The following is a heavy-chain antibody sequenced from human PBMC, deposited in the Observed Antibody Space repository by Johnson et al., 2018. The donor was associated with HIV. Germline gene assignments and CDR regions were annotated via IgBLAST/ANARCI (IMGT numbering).Heavy chain of an antibody. CDR3: ARAYSSSWYRDDAFDI. CDR1: GFTVSSNY. V-gene: IGHV3-66*01. CDR2: IYSGGST. Sequence: VQLVESGGGVVQPGRSLRLSCAASGFTVSSNYMSWVRQAPGKGLEWVSVIYSGGSTYYADSVKGRFTISRDNSKNTLYLQMNSLRAEDTAVYYCARAYSSSWYRDDAFDIWGQGTMVTVFS. J-gene: IGHJ3*02. D-gene: IGHD6-13*01.